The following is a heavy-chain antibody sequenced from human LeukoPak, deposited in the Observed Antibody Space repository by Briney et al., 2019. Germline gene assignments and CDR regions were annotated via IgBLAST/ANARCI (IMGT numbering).Heavy chain of an antibody. J-gene: IGHJ4*02. V-gene: IGHV4-59*01. CDR1: GASLISYH. CDR2: IYYNGSP. CDR3: ARDSRSYERSGYYHFDY. Sequence: PLETLSLTCTVSGASLISYHWNWIRQPPGKGLEWIGYIYYNGSPNYNPSLKSRVTMSQDTSKNQFSLKLTSVTAADTAVYYCARDSRSYERSGYYHFDYWGQGSLVTVSS. D-gene: IGHD3-22*01.